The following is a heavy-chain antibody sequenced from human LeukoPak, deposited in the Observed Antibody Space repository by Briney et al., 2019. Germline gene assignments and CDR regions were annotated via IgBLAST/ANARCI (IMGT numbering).Heavy chain of an antibody. V-gene: IGHV3-48*01. Sequence: PGGSLRLSCVASGFAFSSYAMNWVRQAPGKGLEWVSYIGSNFETIYADSVKGRFTISRDNAKNSLSLQMNSLRAEDTAVYYCARGGRGATTLDYWGQGTLVTVSS. CDR3: ARGGRGATTLDY. CDR2: IGSNFETI. J-gene: IGHJ4*02. CDR1: GFAFSSYA. D-gene: IGHD1-26*01.